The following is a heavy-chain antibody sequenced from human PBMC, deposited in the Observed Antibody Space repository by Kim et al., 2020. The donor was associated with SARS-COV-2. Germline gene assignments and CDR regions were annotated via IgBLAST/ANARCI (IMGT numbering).Heavy chain of an antibody. CDR1: GGSVSSDSYY. J-gene: IGHJ5*02. Sequence: SETLSLTCTVSGGSVSSDSYYWSWIRQPPGKGLEWIGYIYYLGSTNYNPSLKSRVTISVDTSKKQFSLKLSSVTAADTAVYYCARVGCSGGSCYSGWFDPWGQGTLATVSS. D-gene: IGHD2-15*01. CDR2: IYYLGST. CDR3: ARVGCSGGSCYSGWFDP. V-gene: IGHV4-61*01.